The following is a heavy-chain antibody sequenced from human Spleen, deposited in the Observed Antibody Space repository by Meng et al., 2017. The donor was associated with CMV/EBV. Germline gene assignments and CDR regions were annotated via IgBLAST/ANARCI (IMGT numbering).Heavy chain of an antibody. D-gene: IGHD2-21*01. CDR2: IFDSGIT. CDR3: ARAYCGGDCYSGFDY. CDR1: GGSISDNHW. Sequence: SGGSISDNHWWSWVRQSPGEGLEWIGEIFDSGITYYNPSLKSRVTISLDKSKSHFSLKLNSVTAADTAVYYCARAYCGGDCYSGFDYWGQGSLVTVSS. J-gene: IGHJ4*02. V-gene: IGHV4-4*02.